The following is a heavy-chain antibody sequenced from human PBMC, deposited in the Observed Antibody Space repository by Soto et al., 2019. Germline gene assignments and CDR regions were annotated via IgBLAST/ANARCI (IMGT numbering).Heavy chain of an antibody. J-gene: IGHJ6*02. CDR1: GFTFINYW. CDR3: AILSGGTFGFDNYGMDA. CDR2: IKGDGSLT. Sequence: PGGSLRLSCAVSGFTFINYWMHWVRQVPGKGLVWLSRIKGDGSLTNYADSVKGRFTISRDNAKNTLYLQMDSLRVEDTAVYYCAILSGGTFGFDNYGMDAWGQGTTVTVSS. V-gene: IGHV3-74*01. D-gene: IGHD2-15*01.